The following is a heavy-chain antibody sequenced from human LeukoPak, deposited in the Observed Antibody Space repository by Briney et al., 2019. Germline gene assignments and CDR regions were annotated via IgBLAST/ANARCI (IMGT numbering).Heavy chain of an antibody. D-gene: IGHD3-16*01. V-gene: IGHV4-59*02. Sequence: SETLSLTCTHCLCCLRQHYWSWIRQPPGKGLEWIGYIYNTGSTNYNPSLKSRVTISVDTSRNQFSLRLRSVTAADTAVYYCATYMSASPKFDYWGQGTLVTVSS. CDR2: IYNTGST. CDR1: LCCLRQHY. CDR3: ATYMSASPKFDY. J-gene: IGHJ4*02.